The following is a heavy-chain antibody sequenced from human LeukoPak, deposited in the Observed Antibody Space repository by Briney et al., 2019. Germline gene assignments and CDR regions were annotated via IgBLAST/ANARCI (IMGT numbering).Heavy chain of an antibody. J-gene: IGHJ4*02. V-gene: IGHV4-59*01. Sequence: SETLSLTCTVSGGSISSYYWSWIRQPPGKGLEWIGYIYYSGSTNYNPSLKSRVTITVDTSKNQFSLKLSSATAADTAVYYCARVPYGDYVFDYWGQGTLVTVSS. CDR2: IYYSGST. CDR3: ARVPYGDYVFDY. CDR1: GGSISSYY. D-gene: IGHD4-17*01.